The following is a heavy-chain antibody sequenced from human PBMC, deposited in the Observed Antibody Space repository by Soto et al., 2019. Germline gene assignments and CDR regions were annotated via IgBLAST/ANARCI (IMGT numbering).Heavy chain of an antibody. CDR3: VKEANPFINTLVVLIFDY. V-gene: IGHV3-64D*08. J-gene: IGHJ4*02. CDR1: GFTFSMHS. D-gene: IGHD3-22*01. CDR2: ISRDGRST. Sequence: GGSLRLSCAASGFTFSMHSMHWVRQTPGKALEYVSAISRDGRSTFYADSVKGRFTISRDNSKNTLYLRMNSLRSDDTAVYYCVKEANPFINTLVVLIFDYWGQGTQVTVSS.